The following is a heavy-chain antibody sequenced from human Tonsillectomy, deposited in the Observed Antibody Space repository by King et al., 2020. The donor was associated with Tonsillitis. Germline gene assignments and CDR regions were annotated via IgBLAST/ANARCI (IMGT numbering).Heavy chain of an antibody. CDR3: DGGVVGAADH. CDR2: TRNKANSYTT. CDR1: GFTFSDHY. D-gene: IGHD1-26*01. V-gene: IGHV3-72*01. J-gene: IGHJ4*02. Sequence: VQLVESGGGLVQPGGSLRLSCAASGFTFSDHYMDWVRQAPGKGLEWVGRTRNKANSYTTEYAASVKGRFTISRDDSKNSVYLQMNSLKTEDTAVYFCDGGVVGAADHWGQGTLVTVSS.